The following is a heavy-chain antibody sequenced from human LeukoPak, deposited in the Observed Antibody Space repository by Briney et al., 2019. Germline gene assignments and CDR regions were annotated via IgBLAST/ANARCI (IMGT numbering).Heavy chain of an antibody. CDR1: GGTFSSYA. D-gene: IGHD3-10*01. V-gene: IGHV1-69*04. CDR3: ARKGDYYGSGSYGLGAFDI. CDR2: IIPILGIA. Sequence: GASVKVSCKASGGTFSSYAISWVRQAPGQGLEWMGRIIPILGIANYAQKFQGRVTITADKSTSTAYMELSSLRSEDTAVYYCARKGDYYGSGSYGLGAFDIWGQGTMVTVSS. J-gene: IGHJ3*02.